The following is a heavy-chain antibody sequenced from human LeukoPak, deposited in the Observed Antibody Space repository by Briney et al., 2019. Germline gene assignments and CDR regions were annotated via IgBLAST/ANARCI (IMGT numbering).Heavy chain of an antibody. D-gene: IGHD3-22*01. V-gene: IGHV1-46*01. J-gene: IGHJ5*02. CDR3: ARGELYYYDSSGYLLNWFDP. CDR1: GYTFTSYY. Sequence: ASVKVSCKASGYTFTSYYMHWVRQAPGQGLEWMGIINPSGGSTSYAQKFQGRVTMTRGMSTSTVYMELSSLRSDDTAVYYCARGELYYYDSSGYLLNWFDPWGQGTLVTVSS. CDR2: INPSGGST.